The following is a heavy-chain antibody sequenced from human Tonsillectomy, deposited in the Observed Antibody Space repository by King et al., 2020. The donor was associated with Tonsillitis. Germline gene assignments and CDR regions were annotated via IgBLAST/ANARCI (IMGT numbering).Heavy chain of an antibody. CDR3: ARDNRGPIY. V-gene: IGHV1-18*01. CDR1: GYTFSTYG. CDR2: SNAYDGNT. J-gene: IGHJ4*02. D-gene: IGHD1-14*01. Sequence: VQLVESGTEMKKPGASVKVSCTASGYTFSTYGITWVRQAPGQGLEWMGWSNAYDGNTKYAYKFQGRLTLTTDTSTSTAYMELRGLRSDDTAVYYCARDNRGPIYWGQGTLVTVSS.